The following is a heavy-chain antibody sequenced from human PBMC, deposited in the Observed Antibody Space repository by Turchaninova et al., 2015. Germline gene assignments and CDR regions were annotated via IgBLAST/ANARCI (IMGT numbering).Heavy chain of an antibody. Sequence: EVQLVESGGGLVQPGGSRRLSCEASGYTFSSYWMSWVRQATGEGLEWVANIKQDGSEKYYVDSVKGRFTISRDNAKNSLYLQMNSLRAEDTAVYYCARREWLRFVFDYWGQGTLVTVSS. D-gene: IGHD5-12*01. J-gene: IGHJ4*02. CDR2: IKQDGSEK. CDR1: GYTFSSYW. V-gene: IGHV3-7*03. CDR3: ARREWLRFVFDY.